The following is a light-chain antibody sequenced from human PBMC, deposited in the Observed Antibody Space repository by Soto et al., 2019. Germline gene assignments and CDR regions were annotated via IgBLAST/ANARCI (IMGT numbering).Light chain of an antibody. V-gene: IGKV1-5*01. CDR1: QSIGRW. J-gene: IGKJ1*01. Sequence: DIQMIQSPSTLSASVGDRVTITCRASQSIGRWLAWYQQKPGAAPKLLIYDASSLQSGVPSRFSGSGSGTEFTLSISSLQPDDFATYYCQQYKGTFGQGTKVDIK. CDR2: DAS. CDR3: QQYKGT.